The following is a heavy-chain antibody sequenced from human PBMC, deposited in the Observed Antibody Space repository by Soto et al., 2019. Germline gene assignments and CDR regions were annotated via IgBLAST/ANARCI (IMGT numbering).Heavy chain of an antibody. CDR1: GGSISSGGYY. Sequence: SETLSLTCTVSGGSISSGGYYWSWIRQHPGKGLEWIGYIYYSGSTYYNPSLKSRVTISVDTSKNQFSLKLSSVTAADTAVYYCARSYNWNQNGGYYFDYWGQGTLVTVSS. V-gene: IGHV4-31*03. D-gene: IGHD1-20*01. CDR3: ARSYNWNQNGGYYFDY. J-gene: IGHJ4*02. CDR2: IYYSGST.